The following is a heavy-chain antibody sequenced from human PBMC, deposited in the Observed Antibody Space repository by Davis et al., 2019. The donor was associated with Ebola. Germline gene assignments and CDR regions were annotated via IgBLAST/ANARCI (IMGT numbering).Heavy chain of an antibody. Sequence: GGSLRLSCAASGFTFSSYAMHWVRQAPGKGLEWVAVISYDGSNKYYADSVKGRFTISRDNSKNTLYLQMNSLRAEDTAVYYCSQVAGTTDYWGQGTLVTVSS. D-gene: IGHD6-19*01. CDR2: ISYDGSNK. J-gene: IGHJ4*02. CDR3: SQVAGTTDY. CDR1: GFTFSSYA. V-gene: IGHV3-30-3*01.